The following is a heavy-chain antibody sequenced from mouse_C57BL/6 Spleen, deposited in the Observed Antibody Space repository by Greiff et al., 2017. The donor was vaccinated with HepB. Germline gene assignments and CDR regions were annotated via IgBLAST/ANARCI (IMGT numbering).Heavy chain of an antibody. V-gene: IGHV5-9-1*02. Sequence: DVMLVESGEGLVKPGGSLKLSCAASGFTFSSYAMSWVRQTPEKRLEWVAYISSGGDYIYYADTVKGRFTIPRDNARNTLYLQMSSLKSEDTAMYYCTREDYGSGAMDYWGQRTSVTVSS. CDR2: ISSGGDYI. D-gene: IGHD1-1*01. CDR1: GFTFSSYA. J-gene: IGHJ4*01. CDR3: TREDYGSGAMDY.